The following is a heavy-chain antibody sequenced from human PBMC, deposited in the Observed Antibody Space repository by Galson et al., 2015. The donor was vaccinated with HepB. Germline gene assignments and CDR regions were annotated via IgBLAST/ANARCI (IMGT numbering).Heavy chain of an antibody. J-gene: IGHJ3*02. D-gene: IGHD2/OR15-2a*01. CDR1: GGSISSGGYS. V-gene: IGHV4-30-4*07. CDR2: IYYSGST. CDR3: ARGRNSIEAFDI. Sequence: TLSLTCAVSGGSISSGGYSWSWIRQPPGKGLEWIGYIYYSGSTYYNPSLKSRVTISVDTSKNQFSLKLSSVTAADTAVYYCARGRNSIEAFDIWGQGTMVTVSS.